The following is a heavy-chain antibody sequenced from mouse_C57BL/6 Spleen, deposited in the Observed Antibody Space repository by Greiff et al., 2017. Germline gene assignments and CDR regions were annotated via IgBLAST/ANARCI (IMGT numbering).Heavy chain of an antibody. D-gene: IGHD3-2*02. Sequence: EVQLMESGGDLVKPGGSLKLSCAASGFTFSSYGMSWVRQTPDKRLEWVATISSGGSYTYYPDSVKGRFTISRDNAKNTLYLQMSSLKSEDTAMYYCARDLRLFDYWGQGTTLTVSS. CDR2: ISSGGSYT. J-gene: IGHJ2*01. V-gene: IGHV5-6*01. CDR1: GFTFSSYG. CDR3: ARDLRLFDY.